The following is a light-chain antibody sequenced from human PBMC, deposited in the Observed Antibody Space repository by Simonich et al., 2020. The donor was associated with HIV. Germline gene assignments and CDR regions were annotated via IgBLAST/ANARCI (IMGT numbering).Light chain of an antibody. CDR3: QQYNNWPPYT. Sequence: EIVMTQSPGTLSVSPGESATLSCRAIQSVNSNLAWYQQKPGQAPRLLIYGASTRATGIPARFSGSESATEFTLTISSLQSEDFAVYYCQQYNNWPPYTFGQGTKLEIK. J-gene: IGKJ2*01. CDR1: QSVNSN. CDR2: GAS. V-gene: IGKV3-15*01.